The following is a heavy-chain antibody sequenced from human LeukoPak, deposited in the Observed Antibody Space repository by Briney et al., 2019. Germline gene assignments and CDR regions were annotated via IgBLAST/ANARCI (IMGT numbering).Heavy chain of an antibody. CDR1: GGSISSYY. J-gene: IGHJ3*02. D-gene: IGHD3-9*01. CDR2: IYTSGST. Sequence: SETLSLTCSVSGGSISSYYWNWIRQPAEKGLEWIGRIYTSGSTNCNPSLKSRVTISVDTSKNQFSLKLSSVTAADTAVYYCARQAILADYDILTGYYPGAFDIWGQGTMVTVSS. V-gene: IGHV4-4*07. CDR3: ARQAILADYDILTGYYPGAFDI.